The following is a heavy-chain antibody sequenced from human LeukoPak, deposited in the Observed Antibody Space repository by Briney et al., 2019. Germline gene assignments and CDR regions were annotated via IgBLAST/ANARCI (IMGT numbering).Heavy chain of an antibody. CDR1: GGTFSSYA. CDR3: ARVPDGVGARGWFDP. Sequence: SVKVSCKASGGTFSSYAISWVRQAPGQGLEWMGGIIPIFGTANYAQKFQGRVTITADESTSTAYMELSSLRSEDTAVYYCARVPDGVGARGWFDPWGQGTLVTVSS. D-gene: IGHD1-26*01. CDR2: IIPIFGTA. J-gene: IGHJ5*02. V-gene: IGHV1-69*13.